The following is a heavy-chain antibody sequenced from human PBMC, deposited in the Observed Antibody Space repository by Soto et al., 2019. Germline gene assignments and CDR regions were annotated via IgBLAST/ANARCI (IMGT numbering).Heavy chain of an antibody. CDR3: TRDGQLVLPYYLAV. J-gene: IGHJ6*03. D-gene: IGHD6-6*01. CDR2: IRSKAYGGTT. Sequence: PGGSLRLSCTASGFTFCDYAMSWFRQAPGKGLEWVGFIRSKAYGGTTEYAASVKGRFTISRDDSKSIAYLQMNSLKTEDTAVYYCTRDGQLVLPYYLAVWAQGTTVPVSS. CDR1: GFTFCDYA. V-gene: IGHV3-49*03.